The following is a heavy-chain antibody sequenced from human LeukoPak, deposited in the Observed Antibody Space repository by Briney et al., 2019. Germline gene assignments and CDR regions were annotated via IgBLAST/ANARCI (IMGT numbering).Heavy chain of an antibody. CDR2: INHRGST. V-gene: IGHV4-34*01. CDR1: GESFSGYY. Sequence: SETLSHPCAVYGESFSGYYWSWIRQPPGKGLEWIGEINHRGSTNYNPSLKSRATVSVDTSKNQFSLKLSSVTAADTAVYYCARGAYCSSTSCYKGAFDIWGPGTMVTVSS. J-gene: IGHJ3*02. CDR3: ARGAYCSSTSCYKGAFDI. D-gene: IGHD2-2*02.